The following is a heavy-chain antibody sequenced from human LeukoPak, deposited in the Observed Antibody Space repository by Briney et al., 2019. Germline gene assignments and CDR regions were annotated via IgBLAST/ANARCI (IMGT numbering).Heavy chain of an antibody. CDR3: ARDPSGSYYAYNWFDP. D-gene: IGHD1-26*01. CDR2: IYYSGST. V-gene: IGHV4-38-2*02. CDR1: GYSISSGYY. J-gene: IGHJ5*02. Sequence: SETLSLTCTVSGYSISSGYYWGWIRQPPGKGLEWIGSIYYSGSTYHNPSLKSRVTISVDTSKNQFSLKLSSVTAADTAVYYCARDPSGSYYAYNWFDPWGQGTLVTVSS.